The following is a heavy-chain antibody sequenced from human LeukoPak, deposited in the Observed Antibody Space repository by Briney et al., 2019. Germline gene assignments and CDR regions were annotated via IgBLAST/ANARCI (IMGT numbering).Heavy chain of an antibody. CDR2: ISSNGGST. CDR1: GFTFSSYA. D-gene: IGHD6-6*01. V-gene: IGHV3-64*01. CDR3: ARGRQLVRLLDY. J-gene: IGHJ4*02. Sequence: PGGSLRLSCAASGFTFSSYAMHWVRQAPGKGLEYVSAISSNGGSTYYANSVKGRFTISRDNSKNTLYLQMGSLRAEDMAVYYCARGRQLVRLLDYWGQGTLVTVSS.